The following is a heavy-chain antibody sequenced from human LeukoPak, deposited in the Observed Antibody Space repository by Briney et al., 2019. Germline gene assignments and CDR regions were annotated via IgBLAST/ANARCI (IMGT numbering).Heavy chain of an antibody. D-gene: IGHD3-22*01. CDR3: ARRDSSGYYYVDY. V-gene: IGHV5-51*01. CDR2: VYPGDSDT. CDR1: GYSFTNYW. J-gene: IGHJ4*02. Sequence: GESLKISCQGSGYSFTNYWIGWVRQMPGKGLELMGSVYPGDSDTRYSPSFQSQVNISADKSTSTAYPQRSSLKASDTAMYYCARRDSSGYYYVDYWGQGTMVAVSS.